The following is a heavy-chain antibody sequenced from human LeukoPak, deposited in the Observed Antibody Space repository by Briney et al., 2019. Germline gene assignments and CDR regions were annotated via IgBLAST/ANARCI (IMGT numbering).Heavy chain of an antibody. CDR3: ARDPASSGIQLWAFDY. Sequence: SQTLSLTCAISGDSVSSNSVTWNWIRQSPSRGLEWLGRTFYRSKWYNDLAVSVKSRITINPDTSKNLFSLQLNSVTPEDTAIYYCARDPASSGIQLWAFDYWGQGTLVTVSS. J-gene: IGHJ4*02. V-gene: IGHV6-1*01. D-gene: IGHD5-18*01. CDR2: TFYRSKWYN. CDR1: GDSVSSNSVT.